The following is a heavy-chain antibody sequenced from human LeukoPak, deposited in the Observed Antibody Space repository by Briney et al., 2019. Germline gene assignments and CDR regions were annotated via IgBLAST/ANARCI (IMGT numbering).Heavy chain of an antibody. J-gene: IGHJ4*02. CDR3: ASRGDYFDY. V-gene: IGHV3-21*01. Sequence: ETLSLTCTVSGGSISSSSYYWGWIRQPPGKGLEWVSSVSSSSSYIYYADSVKGRFTISRDNAKNSLYLQMNSLRAEDTAAYYCASRGDYFDYWGQGTLVTVSS. CDR1: GGSISSSS. CDR2: VSSSSSYI.